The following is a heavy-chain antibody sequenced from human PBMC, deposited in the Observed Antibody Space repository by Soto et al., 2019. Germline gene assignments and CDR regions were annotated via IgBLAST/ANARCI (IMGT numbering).Heavy chain of an antibody. D-gene: IGHD3-10*01. CDR2: IYYSGST. V-gene: IGHV4-59*01. CDR1: GDSISSSY. J-gene: IGHJ6*01. CDR3: ARAIGSFAPLYYGMDV. Sequence: SATLSLTCTVSGDSISSSYWSWIRQPPGKGLEWIGYIYYSGSTNYNPSLKSRVTISVDTSKNQLSLRLSSVTAADTAVYYCARAIGSFAPLYYGMDVWGQGTTVT.